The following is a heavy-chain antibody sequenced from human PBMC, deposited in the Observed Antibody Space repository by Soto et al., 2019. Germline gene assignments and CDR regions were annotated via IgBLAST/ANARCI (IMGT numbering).Heavy chain of an antibody. CDR3: ARSSSWYYFDY. J-gene: IGHJ4*02. V-gene: IGHV3-74*01. CDR2: INSDGSST. Sequence: EVQLVESGGGLVQPGGSLRISCAASGFPFSTYWMHWVRQAPGKGLVWVSRINSDGSSTNYADSVKGRFTISRDNAKNTLYLQMNSLRAEDTAVYYCARSSSWYYFDYWGQGTLVTVSS. CDR1: GFPFSTYW. D-gene: IGHD6-13*01.